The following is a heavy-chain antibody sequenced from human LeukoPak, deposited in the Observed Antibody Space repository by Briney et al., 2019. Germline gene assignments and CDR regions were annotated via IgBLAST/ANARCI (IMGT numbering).Heavy chain of an antibody. V-gene: IGHV3-21*01. Sequence: GGSLTLSCVTSGFTFSAYNMNWVRQAPGKGLEWVSCISSSSNYIYYADSVKGRFTISRDNAKNSLYLQMNSLRAEDTAAYYCARDEGVSFDYEGQGTLVTVSS. CDR1: GFTFSAYN. CDR3: ARDEGVSFDY. CDR2: ISSSSNYI. J-gene: IGHJ4*02.